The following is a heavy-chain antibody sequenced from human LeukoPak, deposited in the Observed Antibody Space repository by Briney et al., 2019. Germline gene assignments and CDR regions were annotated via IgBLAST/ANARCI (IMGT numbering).Heavy chain of an antibody. J-gene: IGHJ5*02. CDR2: INPNSGGT. D-gene: IGHD2-2*01. CDR1: GYTFTGYY. Sequence: GASVKVSCKASGYTFTGYYIHWVRQAPGQGLEWMGWINPNSGGTNYAQKFQGRVIMTRDTSISTAYTELSRLRSDDTAVYYCARDEYHLLRFDPWGQGTLVTVSS. V-gene: IGHV1-2*02. CDR3: ARDEYHLLRFDP.